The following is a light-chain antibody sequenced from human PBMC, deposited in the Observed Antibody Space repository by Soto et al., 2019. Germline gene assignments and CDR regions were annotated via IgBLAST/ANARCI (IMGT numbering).Light chain of an antibody. CDR1: SSNIGAGYD. CDR2: GNS. CDR3: QSYDSSLSVV. Sequence: QLVLTQPPSVSGAPGQRVTISCTGSSSNIGAGYDVHWYQQLPGTAPKLLIYGNSNRPSGVPDRFSGSKSGTSASLAITGLQAEDEADYYCQSYDSSLSVVFGGGTKADRP. J-gene: IGLJ2*01. V-gene: IGLV1-40*01.